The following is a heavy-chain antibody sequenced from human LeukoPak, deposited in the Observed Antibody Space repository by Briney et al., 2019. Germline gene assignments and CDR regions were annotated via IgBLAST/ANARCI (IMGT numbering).Heavy chain of an antibody. CDR2: IYYSGST. CDR3: ARQETVDTAMVTY. V-gene: IGHV4-59*08. Sequence: KPSETLSLTCTVSGGSISSYYWSWIRQPPGKGLEWIVYIYYSGSTNYNPSLKSRVTISVDTSKNQFSLKLSSVTAADTAVYYCARQETVDTAMVTYWGQGTLVTVSS. CDR1: GGSISSYY. D-gene: IGHD5-18*01. J-gene: IGHJ4*02.